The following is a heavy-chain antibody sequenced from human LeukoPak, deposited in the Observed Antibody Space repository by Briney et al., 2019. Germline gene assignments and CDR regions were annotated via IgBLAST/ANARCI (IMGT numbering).Heavy chain of an antibody. V-gene: IGHV3-23*01. D-gene: IGHD3-9*01. CDR1: GFTFSSDA. CDR2: ISGSGGST. J-gene: IGHJ4*02. CDR3: AKDFDILTGYLGFDY. Sequence: GGSLRLSCAASGFTFSSDAMSWVRQAPGKGLEWVSAISGSGGSTYYADSVKGRFTISRDNSKNTLYLQMNSLRAEDTAVYYCAKDFDILTGYLGFDYWGQGTLVTVSS.